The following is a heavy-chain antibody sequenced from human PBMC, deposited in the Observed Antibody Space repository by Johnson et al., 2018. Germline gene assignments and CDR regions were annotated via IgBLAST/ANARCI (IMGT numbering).Heavy chain of an antibody. Sequence: VQLVQSGGGLVQPGGSLRLSCAASGFTFSSYAMSWVRQAPGKGLEWVSAIRGSGSSAYYADSVKGRFTISRDNSKNKLYLQMNSLRAEDTAVYYCAKDVGDTMIVVVIEYFQHWGQGTLVTVSS. D-gene: IGHD3-22*01. V-gene: IGHV3-23*04. J-gene: IGHJ1*01. CDR1: GFTFSSYA. CDR2: IRGSGSSA. CDR3: AKDVGDTMIVVVIEYFQH.